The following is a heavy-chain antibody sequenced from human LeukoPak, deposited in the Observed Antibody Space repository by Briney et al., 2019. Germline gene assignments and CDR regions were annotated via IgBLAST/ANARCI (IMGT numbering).Heavy chain of an antibody. CDR1: GFIVSNNY. J-gene: IGHJ6*02. V-gene: IGHV3-53*01. CDR3: AKGDFYGDYPYGMDV. CDR2: IYSAGNT. D-gene: IGHD3-3*01. Sequence: GGSLRLSCAASGFIVSNNYMSWVRQAPGKGLDWVSVIYSAGNTYYADSVKGRFTISRDNSKNTLYLQMNSLRAEDTAVYYCAKGDFYGDYPYGMDVWGQGTTVTVSS.